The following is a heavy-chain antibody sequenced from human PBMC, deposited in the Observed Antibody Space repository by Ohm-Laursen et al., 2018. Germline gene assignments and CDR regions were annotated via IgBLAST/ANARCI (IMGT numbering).Heavy chain of an antibody. CDR1: GFTFSNAW. CDR3: AKDSSGGYYGMHV. Sequence: SLRLSCAASGFTFSNAWMSRVRQAPGKGLEWVSGISRNSGSIGYADSVKGRFTISRDNAKNSLYLQMNSLRAEDTALYYCAKDSSGGYYGMHVWGQGTTVTVSS. CDR2: ISRNSGSI. D-gene: IGHD3-10*01. J-gene: IGHJ6*02. V-gene: IGHV3-9*01.